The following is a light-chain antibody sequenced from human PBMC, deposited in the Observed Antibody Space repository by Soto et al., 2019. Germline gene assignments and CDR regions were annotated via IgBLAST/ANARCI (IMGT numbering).Light chain of an antibody. V-gene: IGKV1-5*03. Sequence: DIQMTQSPSTLSACVGDTVTVTCRASQSVSGWLAWYQQKPGKAPKLLIYKASSLETGVPSRFSGSGSGTEFTLTISSLQPDDFATYYCQHYSGYPWTFGQGTKVDI. J-gene: IGKJ1*01. CDR1: QSVSGW. CDR2: KAS. CDR3: QHYSGYPWT.